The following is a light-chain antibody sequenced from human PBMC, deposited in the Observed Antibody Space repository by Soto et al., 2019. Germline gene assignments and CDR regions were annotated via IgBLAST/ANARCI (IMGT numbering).Light chain of an antibody. CDR3: PQYAPLPGT. Sequence: EIVLTQSPGTLSLSPGDRATLSCRASQSVRGSYSAWYQQKPGQAPRLLIYGASSRATGIPDRFSGSGSGTDFTLTISRLETEDFAVHYCPQYAPLPGTF. CDR1: QSVRGSY. V-gene: IGKV3-20*01. CDR2: GAS. J-gene: IGKJ4*02.